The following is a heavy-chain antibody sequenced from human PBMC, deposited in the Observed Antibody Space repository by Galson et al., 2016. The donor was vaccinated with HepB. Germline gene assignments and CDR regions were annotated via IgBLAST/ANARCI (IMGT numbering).Heavy chain of an antibody. V-gene: IGHV3-48*03. CDR1: GFAFNVFN. Sequence: LRLSCAATGFAFNVFNMKWVRQAPGKGLECISYISSRGETKYYADSVKGRFSISRDNAKNSLLLQMNSLKDEDTATYYCVAEDFVHCGGGCSFWGQGTPVTVSS. D-gene: IGHD2-21*01. CDR2: ISSRGETK. CDR3: VAEDFVHCGGGCSF. J-gene: IGHJ4*02.